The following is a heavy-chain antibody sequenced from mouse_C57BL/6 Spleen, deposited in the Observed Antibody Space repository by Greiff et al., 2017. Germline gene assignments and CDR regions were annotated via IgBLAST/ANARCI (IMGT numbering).Heavy chain of an antibody. Sequence: QVQLQQPGTELVKPGASVKLSCKASGYTFTSYWMHWVKQRPGQGLEWIGNINPSNGGTNYNEKFKSKATLTVDKSSSTAYMQLSSLTSEDSAVYDCARGSPYGRGYDYAMDYWGQGTSVTVSS. CDR2: INPSNGGT. CDR3: ARGSPYGRGYDYAMDY. D-gene: IGHD1-1*01. V-gene: IGHV1-53*01. CDR1: GYTFTSYW. J-gene: IGHJ4*01.